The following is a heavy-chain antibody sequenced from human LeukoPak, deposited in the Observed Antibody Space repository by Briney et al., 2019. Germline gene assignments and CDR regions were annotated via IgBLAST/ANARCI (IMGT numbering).Heavy chain of an antibody. J-gene: IGHJ4*02. D-gene: IGHD6-19*01. CDR3: ARDSRGAGPDFDY. CDR1: GGSISSGSYY. CDR2: IYTSGST. V-gene: IGHV4-61*02. Sequence: SETLSLTCTVSGGSISSGSYYWSWIRQPAGKGLEWIGRIYTSGSTNYNPSLKSRVTISVDTSKNQFSLKLSSVTAADTAVYYCARDSRGAGPDFDYWGQGNLVTVSS.